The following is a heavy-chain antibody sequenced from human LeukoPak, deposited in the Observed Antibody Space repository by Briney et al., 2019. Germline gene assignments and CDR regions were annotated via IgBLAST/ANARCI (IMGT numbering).Heavy chain of an antibody. D-gene: IGHD4-11*01. J-gene: IGHJ4*02. CDR2: IWSDASNT. CDR1: GFTFSHYG. V-gene: IGHV3-33*06. CDR3: AKDAERGFDYSNSLNY. Sequence: GRSLSLSCETSGFTFSHYGMHWVRQAPGAGLEWVAVIWSDASNTYYADSVKGRFTIPRDNSRNTLYLQMSSLRDEDTAVYYCAKDAERGFDYSNSLNYWGQGTLVTVSS.